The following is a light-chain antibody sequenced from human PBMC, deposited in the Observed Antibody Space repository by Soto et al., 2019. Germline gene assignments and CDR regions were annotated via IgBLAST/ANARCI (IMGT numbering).Light chain of an antibody. J-gene: IGKJ4*01. CDR1: QSVSNN. V-gene: IGKV3-15*01. Sequence: EIVMTQSPATLSVSPGERATLSCRASQSVSNNLAWYQQKPGQAPRLLIYGASTRATGIPARFSGSGSGTEFTLTISSLQSEDSAVYYCQQYNNWLTFGGGTKVEIK. CDR3: QQYNNWLT. CDR2: GAS.